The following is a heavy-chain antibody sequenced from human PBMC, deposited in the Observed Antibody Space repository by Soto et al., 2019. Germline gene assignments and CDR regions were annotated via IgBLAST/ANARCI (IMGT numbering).Heavy chain of an antibody. J-gene: IGHJ3*02. V-gene: IGHV5-51*01. D-gene: IGHD6-6*01. CDR3: ARQRDSSSSFCDAFDI. Sequence: EVQLVQSGAEVKKPGESLKISCKGSGYSFTSYWIGWVRQMPGKGLEWMGIIYPGDSDTRYSPSFQGQVTISADKSISTAYLQWSSLKASDTAMYYCARQRDSSSSFCDAFDIWGQGTMVTVSS. CDR2: IYPGDSDT. CDR1: GYSFTSYW.